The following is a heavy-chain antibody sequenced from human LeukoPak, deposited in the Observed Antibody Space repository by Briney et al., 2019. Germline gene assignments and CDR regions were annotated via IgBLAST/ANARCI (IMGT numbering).Heavy chain of an antibody. CDR3: ARCPAMVRGVITRVFDY. J-gene: IGHJ4*02. CDR1: GGSFSGYY. V-gene: IGHV4-34*01. Sequence: SETLSLTCAVYGGSFSGYYRSWIRQPPGKGLEWIGEINHSGSTNYNPSLKSRVTISVDTSKNQFSLKLSSVTAADTAVYYCARCPAMVRGVITRVFDYWGQGTLVTVSS. D-gene: IGHD3-10*01. CDR2: INHSGST.